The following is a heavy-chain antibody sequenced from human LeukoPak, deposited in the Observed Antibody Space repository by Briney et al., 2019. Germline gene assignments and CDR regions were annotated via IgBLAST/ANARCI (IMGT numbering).Heavy chain of an antibody. CDR3: ARAISPVAYYGMDV. Sequence: ASVKVSCKASGYTFTSYSVHWVRQAPGQGLDWMGIINPSGGSTSYAQKFQGRVTMTRDTSTSTVYMHLSSLRSEDTAVYYCARAISPVAYYGMDVWGQGTTVTVSS. CDR2: INPSGGST. J-gene: IGHJ6*02. V-gene: IGHV1-46*01. D-gene: IGHD3-3*01. CDR1: GYTFTSYS.